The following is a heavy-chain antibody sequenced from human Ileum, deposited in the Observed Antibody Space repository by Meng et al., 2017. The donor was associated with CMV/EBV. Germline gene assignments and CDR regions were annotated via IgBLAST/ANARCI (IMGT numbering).Heavy chain of an antibody. CDR1: GFTVSSNY. Sequence: GGSLRLSCAASGFTVSSNYMSWVRQAPGKGLEWVSVIYSGGSTYYADSVKGRFTISRDNAKNSLYLQMNSLRAEDTAVYYCAKTPPGRDNYWGQGTLVTVSS. CDR2: IYSGGST. V-gene: IGHV3-53*01. D-gene: IGHD5-24*01. J-gene: IGHJ4*02. CDR3: AKTPPGRDNY.